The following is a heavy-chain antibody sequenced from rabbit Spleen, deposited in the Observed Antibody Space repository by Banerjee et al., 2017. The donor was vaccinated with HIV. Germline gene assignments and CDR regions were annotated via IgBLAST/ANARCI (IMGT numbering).Heavy chain of an antibody. Sequence: QEPLKESGGGLVQPGESLKLSCKASGSDFSDYGINWVRQAPGKGLEWIGIIDLSSDSTYYASWVNGRFTISSDNAQNTVSLQMNSLTAADTATYFCVRSDSSDWVFHLWGPGTLVTVS. V-gene: IGHV1S43*01. CDR1: GSDFSDYG. J-gene: IGHJ4*01. CDR2: IDLSSDST. CDR3: VRSDSSDWVFHL. D-gene: IGHD4-1*01.